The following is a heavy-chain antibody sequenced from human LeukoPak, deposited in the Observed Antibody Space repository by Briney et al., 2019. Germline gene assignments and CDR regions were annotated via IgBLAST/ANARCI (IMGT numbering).Heavy chain of an antibody. CDR2: IFYSGTT. J-gene: IGHJ3*01. V-gene: IGHV4-39*07. Sequence: SETLSLICSVSRGSISSPNYYWGWIRQSPGKGLEWIGNIFYSGTTYYNPSLPSLKSRVTILIDTSKNQFSLRLRSVTAADTAVYYCASLRKRGGAFDLWGQGKVVTVSS. CDR3: ASLRKRGGAFDL. CDR1: RGSISSPNYY.